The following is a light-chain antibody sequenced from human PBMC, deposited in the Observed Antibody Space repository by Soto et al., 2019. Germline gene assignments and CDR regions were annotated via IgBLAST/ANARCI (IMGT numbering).Light chain of an antibody. V-gene: IGLV3-21*04. CDR2: YDS. CDR1: NIGSKR. CDR3: QVWDSSGDRV. J-gene: IGLJ3*02. Sequence: SYELTQPPSVSVAPGKTARITCGGNNIGSKRVHWYQQKPGQAPVLVIYYDSDRPSGIPERFSGSNSGTTATLTISRVEAGDEADYYCQVWDSSGDRVFGGGTKLTVL.